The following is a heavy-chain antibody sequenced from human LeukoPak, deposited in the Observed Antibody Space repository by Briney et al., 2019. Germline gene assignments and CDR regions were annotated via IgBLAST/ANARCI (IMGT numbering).Heavy chain of an antibody. V-gene: IGHV1-24*01. D-gene: IGHD1-1*01. J-gene: IGHJ3*02. CDR1: GYSLSDLS. CDR3: ATDRLEIYALHI. Sequence: ASVKVSCKVSGYSLSDLSIHWVRHVPGKGLEWMGGFEPEEGEHGETIYAQKFEGRLTLTEDTATDTAYMELVSLTSADTAVYYCATDRLEIYALHIWGQGTVVTVSS. CDR2: FEPEEGEHGET.